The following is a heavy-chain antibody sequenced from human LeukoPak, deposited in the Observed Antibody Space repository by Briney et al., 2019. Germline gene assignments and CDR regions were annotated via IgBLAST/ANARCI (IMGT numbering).Heavy chain of an antibody. CDR2: IWYDGSNK. CDR1: RFTFSSYG. V-gene: IGHV3-33*01. J-gene: IGHJ3*02. Sequence: GGSLRLSCAASRFTFSSYGMHWVRQAPGKGLEWVAVIWYDGSNKYYADSVKGRFTISRDNSKNTLYLQMNSLRAEDTAVYYCARGLTAWDAFDIWGQGTMVTVSS. D-gene: IGHD3-16*01. CDR3: ARGLTAWDAFDI.